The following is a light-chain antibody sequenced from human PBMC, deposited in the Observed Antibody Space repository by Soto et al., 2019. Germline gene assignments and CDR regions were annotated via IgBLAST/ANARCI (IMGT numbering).Light chain of an antibody. V-gene: IGKV1-5*01. CDR3: QQYNSYPYT. CDR2: DAS. CDR1: QSISSW. Sequence: DLQMTQSPSTLSASVGDRVTITCRASQSISSWLAWYQQKPGKAPKLLIYDASSLESGVPSRFRGSGSGTEFTLTISSLQPDDFATYYCQQYNSYPYTFGQGTKLEIK. J-gene: IGKJ2*01.